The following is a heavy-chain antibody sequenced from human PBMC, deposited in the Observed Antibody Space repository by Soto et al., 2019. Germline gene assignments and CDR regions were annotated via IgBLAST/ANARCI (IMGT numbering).Heavy chain of an antibody. Sequence: EVQLLESGGGLGQPGGSLRLSCTASGFTFRKYAMSWVRQAPGKGLEWISGISDSDDDTYYADSVRGRFTISRDNSKNTLYLQMNSVRTEDTAVYYCTPDSSSWAYHYYFGMDVWGQGTTVTVSS. V-gene: IGHV3-23*01. CDR3: TPDSSSWAYHYYFGMDV. D-gene: IGHD2-2*01. J-gene: IGHJ6*02. CDR1: GFTFRKYA. CDR2: ISDSDDDT.